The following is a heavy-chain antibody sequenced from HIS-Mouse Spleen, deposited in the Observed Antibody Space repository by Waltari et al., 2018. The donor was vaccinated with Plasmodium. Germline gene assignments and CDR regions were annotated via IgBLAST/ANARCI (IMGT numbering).Heavy chain of an antibody. CDR3: ARSKATVTDAFDI. V-gene: IGHV6-1*01. CDR1: GDSVPSNSAA. Sequence: QVQLQQSGPGLVKPSQTLSLTCAISGDSVPSNSAAWNWISQSPSRGLEWLGRTYYRSKWYNDYAGSVKSRITINPDTSKNQFSLQLNSVTPEDTAVYYCARSKATVTDAFDIWGQGTMVTVSS. J-gene: IGHJ3*02. D-gene: IGHD4-4*01. CDR2: TYYRSKWYN.